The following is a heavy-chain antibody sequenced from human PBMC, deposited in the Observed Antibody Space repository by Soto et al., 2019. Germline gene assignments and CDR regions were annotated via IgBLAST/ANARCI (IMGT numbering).Heavy chain of an antibody. Sequence: PSETLSLTCTVSGVSSSSGNFYWSWIRQPPGKGLEWIGYIYFSGSTSYSPSLKSRLTISLNTSNNQFSLKLTSVTAADTAVYYCAHDSHGGNTYFDLWGQGALVTVSS. CDR2: IYFSGST. CDR1: GVSSSSGNFY. J-gene: IGHJ4*02. CDR3: AHDSHGGNTYFDL. D-gene: IGHD1-26*01. V-gene: IGHV4-30-4*01.